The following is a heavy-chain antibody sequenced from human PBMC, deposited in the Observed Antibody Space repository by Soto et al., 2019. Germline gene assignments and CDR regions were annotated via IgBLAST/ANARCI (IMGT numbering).Heavy chain of an antibody. J-gene: IGHJ5*02. V-gene: IGHV3-74*03. Sequence: GGSLRLSCAASGFTFSRHWMHWVRQTPGKGPVWVSRINDDGSSTKYADSVRGRFTIARANAKNTVFLQMSSLRAEDTPVYSCARELIAAAGPIRWFDPWGQAILVTVS. D-gene: IGHD6-25*01. CDR1: GFTFSRHW. CDR3: ARELIAAAGPIRWFDP. CDR2: INDDGSST.